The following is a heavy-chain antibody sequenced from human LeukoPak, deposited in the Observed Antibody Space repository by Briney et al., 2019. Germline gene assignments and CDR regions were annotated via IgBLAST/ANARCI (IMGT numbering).Heavy chain of an antibody. Sequence: SETLSLTCAVSGGSISSGGYSWSWIRQPPGKGLEWIGYIYHSGSTYYNPSLKSRVTISVDRSKNQFSLKLSSVTAADTAVYYCARVGTYYYGSGSYFHWGQGTLVTVSS. V-gene: IGHV4-30-2*01. CDR2: IYHSGST. CDR1: GGSISSGGYS. CDR3: ARVGTYYYGSGSYFH. D-gene: IGHD3-10*01. J-gene: IGHJ4*02.